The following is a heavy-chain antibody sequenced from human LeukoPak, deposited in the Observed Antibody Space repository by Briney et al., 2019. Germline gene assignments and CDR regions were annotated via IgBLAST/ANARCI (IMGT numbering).Heavy chain of an antibody. CDR3: ARWGYGSGLGSYYTVSY. V-gene: IGHV1-18*01. D-gene: IGHD3-10*01. J-gene: IGHJ4*02. CDR2: ISAYNGNT. CDR1: GYTFTSYG. Sequence: ASVKVSCKASGYTFTSYGISWVRQAPGQGLEWMGWISAYNGNTNYAQKLQGRVTMTADTSTSTAYMELRSLRSDDTAVYYCARWGYGSGLGSYYTVSYWGQGTLVTVSS.